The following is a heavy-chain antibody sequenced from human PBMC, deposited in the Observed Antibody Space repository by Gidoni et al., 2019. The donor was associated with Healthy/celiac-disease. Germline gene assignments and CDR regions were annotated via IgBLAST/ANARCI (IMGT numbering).Heavy chain of an antibody. Sequence: QVQLVESGGGVVQPGRSLRLSCAAPGFPFSSYGMHWVRQAPGKGLEWVAVIWYDGSNKYYAGSVKGRFTISRDNSKNTLYLQMNSLRAEDTAVYYCARDQSVDRSLDIWGQGTMVTVSS. CDR1: GFPFSSYG. D-gene: IGHD2-15*01. CDR2: IWYDGSNK. J-gene: IGHJ3*02. V-gene: IGHV3-33*01. CDR3: ARDQSVDRSLDI.